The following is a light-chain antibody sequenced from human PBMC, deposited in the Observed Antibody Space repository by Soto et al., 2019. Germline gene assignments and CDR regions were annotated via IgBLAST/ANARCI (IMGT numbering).Light chain of an antibody. CDR2: EVS. CDR1: SSDVGGYNY. Sequence: QSVLTQPPSASGSPGQSVTISCTGTSSDVGGYNYVSWYQQNPGKAPKLMIYEVSKRPSGVPDRFSGSKSDNTASLTVSELQAEDEADYYCSSYAGSNNYVFGTGTKVTVL. CDR3: SSYAGSNNYV. V-gene: IGLV2-8*01. J-gene: IGLJ1*01.